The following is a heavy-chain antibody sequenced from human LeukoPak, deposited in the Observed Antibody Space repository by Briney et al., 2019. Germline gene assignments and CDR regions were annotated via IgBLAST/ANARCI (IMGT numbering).Heavy chain of an antibody. V-gene: IGHV3-30*18. CDR3: AKDLYSSGSVDY. CDR2: ISYDGSNK. D-gene: IGHD6-19*01. Sequence: GGSLRLSCAASGFTFSSYGMHWVRQAPGKGLEWVAVISYDGSNKYYADSVKGRFTISRDNSKNTLYLQMNSLRAEDTAVYYCAKDLYSSGSVDYWGQGTLVTVSS. CDR1: GFTFSSYG. J-gene: IGHJ4*02.